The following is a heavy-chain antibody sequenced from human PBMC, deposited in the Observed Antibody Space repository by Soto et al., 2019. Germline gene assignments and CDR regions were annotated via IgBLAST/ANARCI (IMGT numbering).Heavy chain of an antibody. D-gene: IGHD1-26*01. CDR2: ISGSGLQX. CDR1: GFSFETLG. Sequence: SLRLYCAPSGFSFETLGLTWSGQAPGKALECNSSISGSGLQXYYAASVKFRFTISRDNSKSTVYLELSNLSAEGTAVYHCAKNHGVELVPLATVDWFEPWRLGAVVTVSS. J-gene: IGHJ5*02. V-gene: IGHV3-23*01. CDR3: AKNHGVELVPLATVDWFEP.